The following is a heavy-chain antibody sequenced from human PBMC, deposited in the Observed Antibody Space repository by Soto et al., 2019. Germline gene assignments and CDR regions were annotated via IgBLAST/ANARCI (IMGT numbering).Heavy chain of an antibody. J-gene: IGHJ4*02. CDR2: INGGGIST. Sequence: PGGSLRLSCAASGFTFRNYAMSWVRQTPEKGLEWVSAINGGGISTYYADSVKGRFTISRDQSKNTIYLQMDSLRAEDTAVYYCARVYGIPVAGTLDFWGQGTLVTAPQ. CDR3: ARVYGIPVAGTLDF. D-gene: IGHD6-19*01. CDR1: GFTFRNYA. V-gene: IGHV3-23*01.